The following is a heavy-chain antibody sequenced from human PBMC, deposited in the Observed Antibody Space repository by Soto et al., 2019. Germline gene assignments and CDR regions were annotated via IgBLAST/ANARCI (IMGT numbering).Heavy chain of an antibody. CDR1: GFTFDDYT. CDR2: ISWDGGST. V-gene: IGHV3-43*01. CDR3: AKDYVDSGYYYPYYYYGMDV. J-gene: IGHJ6*02. Sequence: GGSLRLSCAASGFTFDDYTMHWVRQAPGKGLEWVSLISWDGGSTYYADSVKGRFTISRDNSKNSLYLQVNSLRTEDTALYYCAKDYVDSGYYYPYYYYGMDVWGQGTTVTVSS. D-gene: IGHD3-22*01.